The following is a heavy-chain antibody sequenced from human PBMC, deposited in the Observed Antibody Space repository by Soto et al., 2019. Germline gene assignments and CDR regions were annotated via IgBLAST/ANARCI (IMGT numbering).Heavy chain of an antibody. D-gene: IGHD3-9*01. J-gene: IGHJ6*02. Sequence: ASVKVSCKASGYTFTGYYMHWVRQAPGQGLEWMGWINPNSGGTNYAQKFQGRVTMTRDTSISTAYMELSRLRSDDTAVYYCAREYIYYDILTGYSPPYYYYGMDVWGQGTTVTVS. V-gene: IGHV1-2*02. CDR3: AREYIYYDILTGYSPPYYYYGMDV. CDR2: INPNSGGT. CDR1: GYTFTGYY.